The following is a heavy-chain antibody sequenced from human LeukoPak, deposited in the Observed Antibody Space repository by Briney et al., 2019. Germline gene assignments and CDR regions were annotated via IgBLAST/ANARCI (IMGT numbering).Heavy chain of an antibody. Sequence: PSETLSLTCTVSGGSITSSSHYWGWIRQPPGKGLEWIGSIYYSGDTYYNPSLKSRVTISVDTSKSQFSLRLSSVTAADTAVYYCARLKGYSSGWYPSYYFDYWGQGTLVTVSS. CDR3: ARLKGYSSGWYPSYYFDY. D-gene: IGHD6-19*01. CDR2: IYYSGDT. J-gene: IGHJ4*02. V-gene: IGHV4-39*01. CDR1: GGSITSSSHY.